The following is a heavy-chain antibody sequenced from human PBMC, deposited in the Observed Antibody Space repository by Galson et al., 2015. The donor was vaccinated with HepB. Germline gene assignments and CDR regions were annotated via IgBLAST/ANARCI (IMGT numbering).Heavy chain of an antibody. CDR1: GFTFSSYW. Sequence: SLRLSCAASGFTFSSYWMHWVRQGPGKGLVWVSRINSDGITTSYADSVKGRFTISRDNAKNTLYLQLNSLRAEDTAIYYCARGRPGTFTVLGNWGQGTLVTVSS. CDR3: ARGRPGTFTVLGN. CDR2: INSDGITT. J-gene: IGHJ4*02. D-gene: IGHD1-1*01. V-gene: IGHV3-74*01.